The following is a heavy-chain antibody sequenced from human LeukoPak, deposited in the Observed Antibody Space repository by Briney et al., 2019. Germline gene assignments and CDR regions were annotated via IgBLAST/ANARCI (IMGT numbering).Heavy chain of an antibody. J-gene: IGHJ6*02. D-gene: IGHD5-24*01. Sequence: GGSLRLSCSASGFIFSSYAVSWVRQVPGKGLQWVSAISADGGSTHYADSVKGRFTISRDNSKNTLYLQMNNLRAEDTAVYYCAKARDGYNYPYYYGMDVWGQETTVTVSS. CDR1: GFIFSSYA. CDR3: AKARDGYNYPYYYGMDV. V-gene: IGHV3-23*01. CDR2: ISADGGST.